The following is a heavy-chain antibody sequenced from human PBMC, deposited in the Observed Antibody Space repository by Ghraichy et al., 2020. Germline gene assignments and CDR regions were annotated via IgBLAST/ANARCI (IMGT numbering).Heavy chain of an antibody. CDR3: ARGRGSTSFFDY. J-gene: IGHJ4*02. CDR2: LYSNSSA. V-gene: IGHV3-53*01. Sequence: GGSLRLSCAASGFTVSSNYMGWVRQAPGKGLEWVSVLYSNSSAFYGDSVKGRFTVSRDNTKNTLDLQMNSLRAEDTAVYYCARGRGSTSFFDYWGQGTLVTVSS. CDR1: GFTVSSNY. D-gene: IGHD2/OR15-2a*01.